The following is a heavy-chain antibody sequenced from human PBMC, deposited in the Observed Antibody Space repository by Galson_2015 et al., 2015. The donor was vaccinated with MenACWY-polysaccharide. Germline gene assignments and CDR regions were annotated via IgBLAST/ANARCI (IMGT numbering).Heavy chain of an antibody. CDR2: MNPNSGNT. CDR1: GYSVSSYD. Sequence: SVKVSCKASGYSVSSYDINWVRQTPGQGLEWMGWMNPNSGNTGYAQKFQGRVTMTRNTSISIAYMELRSLRSEDTAVYYCARGGKYYYDSSGYLNWFDPWGQGTLVNVSS. D-gene: IGHD3-22*01. CDR3: ARGGKYYYDSSGYLNWFDP. V-gene: IGHV1-8*01. J-gene: IGHJ5*02.